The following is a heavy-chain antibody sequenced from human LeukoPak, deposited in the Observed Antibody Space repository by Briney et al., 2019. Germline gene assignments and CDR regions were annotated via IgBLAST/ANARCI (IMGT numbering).Heavy chain of an antibody. Sequence: GGSLRLSCAASGFTFSSYTMSWVRQAPGKGLEWVSVIYSGGSTYYADSVKGRFTISRDNSKNTLNLQMNSLRAEDTAVYYCATTYPFDYWGQGTLVTVSS. CDR2: IYSGGST. CDR3: ATTYPFDY. D-gene: IGHD2-2*02. CDR1: GFTFSSYT. J-gene: IGHJ4*02. V-gene: IGHV3-53*01.